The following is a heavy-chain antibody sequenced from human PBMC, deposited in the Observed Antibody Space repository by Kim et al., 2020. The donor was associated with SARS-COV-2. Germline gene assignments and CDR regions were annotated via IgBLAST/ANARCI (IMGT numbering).Heavy chain of an antibody. Sequence: GGSLRLSCAASGFTFSSYSMNWVRQAPGKGLEWVSSISSSSSYIYYADSVKGRFTISRDNAKNSLYLQMNSLRAEDTAVYYCARDLPDKLLSGSYGYWGQGTLVTVSS. CDR2: ISSSSSYI. CDR1: GFTFSSYS. V-gene: IGHV3-21*01. D-gene: IGHD1-26*01. J-gene: IGHJ4*02. CDR3: ARDLPDKLLSGSYGY.